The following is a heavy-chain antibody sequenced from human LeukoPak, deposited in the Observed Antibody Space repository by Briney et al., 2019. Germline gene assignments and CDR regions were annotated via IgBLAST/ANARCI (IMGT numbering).Heavy chain of an antibody. D-gene: IGHD5-18*01. CDR1: GFTFSSYN. CDR2: ISYDGSNK. CDR3: AKGSLGGAAMVTDY. Sequence: PGGSLRLSCAASGFTFSSYNMNWVRQAPGKGLEWVAVISYDGSNKYYADSVKGRFTISRDNSKNTLYLQMNSLRAEDTAVYYCAKGSLGGAAMVTDYWGQGTLVTVSS. V-gene: IGHV3-30*18. J-gene: IGHJ4*02.